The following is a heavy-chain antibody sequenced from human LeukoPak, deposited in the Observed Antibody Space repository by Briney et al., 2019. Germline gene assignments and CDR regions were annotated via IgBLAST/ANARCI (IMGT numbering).Heavy chain of an antibody. V-gene: IGHV4-61*05. CDR2: IYYGGST. D-gene: IGHD1-14*01. Sequence: SETLSLTCTVSGGSIRSSSFYWGWIRQPPGKGLEWIGYIYYGGSTNYNPSLKSRVTISVDTSKNQFSLKLSSVTAADTAVYYCARHHSIYYYYGMDVWGQGTTVTVSS. J-gene: IGHJ6*02. CDR3: ARHHSIYYYYGMDV. CDR1: GGSIRSSSFY.